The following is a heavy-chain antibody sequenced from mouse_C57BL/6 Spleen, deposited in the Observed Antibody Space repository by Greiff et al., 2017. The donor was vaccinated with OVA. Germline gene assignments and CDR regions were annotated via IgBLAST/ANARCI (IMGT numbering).Heavy chain of an antibody. CDR2: IDPENGDT. V-gene: IGHV14-4*01. Sequence: EVQLQQSGAELVRPGASVKLSCTASGFNIKDDYMHWVKQRPEQGLEWIGWIDPENGDTEYASKFQGKATITADTSSNTAYLQLSSLTSEDTAVYYCTTRGMVKRFAYWGQGTLVTVSA. J-gene: IGHJ3*01. D-gene: IGHD2-3*01. CDR1: GFNIKDDY. CDR3: TTRGMVKRFAY.